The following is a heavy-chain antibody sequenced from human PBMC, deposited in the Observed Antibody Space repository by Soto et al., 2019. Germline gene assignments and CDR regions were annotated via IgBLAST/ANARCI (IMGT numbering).Heavy chain of an antibody. CDR3: ARDWALDD. D-gene: IGHD7-27*01. CDR1: GYTFNAYS. CDR2: INPSGDST. V-gene: IGHV1-46*02. J-gene: IGHJ4*02. Sequence: QVQLVQSGSEVKRPGTSVKVSCKAAGYTFNAYSMHWVRQAPGQGLEWMGMINPSGDSTTYAQNFQGRVTMTRDTSATTVYMDLSGLRSEDTAVYYCARDWALDDWGQGTLVTVSS.